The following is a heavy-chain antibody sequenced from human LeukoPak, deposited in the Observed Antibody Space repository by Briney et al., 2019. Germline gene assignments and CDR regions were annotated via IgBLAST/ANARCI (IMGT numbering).Heavy chain of an antibody. Sequence: ASVKVSCKASGYTFTSYGISWVRQAPGQGLEWMGWISAYNGNTNYAQKLQGRVIMTTDTSTSTAYMELRSLRSDDTAVYYCATAGYYGSGSYYTVPYYWFDPWGQGTLVTVAS. CDR3: ATAGYYGSGSYYTVPYYWFDP. V-gene: IGHV1-18*04. CDR1: GYTFTSYG. J-gene: IGHJ5*02. CDR2: ISAYNGNT. D-gene: IGHD3-10*01.